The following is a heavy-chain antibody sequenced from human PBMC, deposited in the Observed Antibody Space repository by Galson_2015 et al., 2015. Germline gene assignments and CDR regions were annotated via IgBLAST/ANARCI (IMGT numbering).Heavy chain of an antibody. J-gene: IGHJ5*02. V-gene: IGHV1-24*01. D-gene: IGHD3-16*01. CDR2: FDPEDGET. CDR1: GYTLTELS. Sequence: SVKVSCRVSGYTLTELSMHWVRQAPGKGLEWMGGFDPEDGETIYAQKFQGRVTMTEDTSTDTAYMELSSLRSEDTAVYYCATARSGGIWVNWSDPWGQGTLVTVSS. CDR3: ATARSGGIWVNWSDP.